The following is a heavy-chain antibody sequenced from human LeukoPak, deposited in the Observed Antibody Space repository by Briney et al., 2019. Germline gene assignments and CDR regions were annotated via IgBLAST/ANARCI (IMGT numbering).Heavy chain of an antibody. CDR2: IYSSGST. CDR3: ARHPGYYYYYMDV. V-gene: IGHV4-38-2*02. Sequence: SETLSLTCTVSGYSISSGYYWGWIRQAPGKGLEWIGNIYSSGSTYYTPSLKSRITISVDTSKNQFSLKLSSVTAADTAVYYCARHPGYYYYYMDVWGKGTTVTISS. J-gene: IGHJ6*03. CDR1: GYSISSGYY.